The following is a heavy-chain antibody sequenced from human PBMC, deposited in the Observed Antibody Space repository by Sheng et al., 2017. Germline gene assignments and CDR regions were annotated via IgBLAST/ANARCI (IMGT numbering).Heavy chain of an antibody. J-gene: IGHJ6*03. CDR3: ANEVRELGAYNFYYMDV. Sequence: VRLEQSGAEMKKPGSSVKVSCKASGASFSTITIAWVRQAPGQGPEWMGRIIPILDQTNYAQKFQGRVTFTAENTASTAYMEVFSLKSEDTAVYYCANEVRELGAYNFYYMDVWGTGTAVSVSS. V-gene: IGHV1-69*02. CDR2: IIPILDQT. CDR1: GASFSTIT. D-gene: IGHD3-10*01.